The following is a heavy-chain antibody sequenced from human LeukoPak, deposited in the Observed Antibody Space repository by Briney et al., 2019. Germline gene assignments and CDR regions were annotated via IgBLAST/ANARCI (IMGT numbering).Heavy chain of an antibody. Sequence: PGGSLRLSCAASGLTFSSYAMSWVRQAPGKGLEWVSAISGSGGSTYYADSVKGRFTISRDNSKNTLYLQMNSLRAEDTAVYYCATVAYYDFWGGYYGGLDPWGQGTLVTVSS. D-gene: IGHD3-3*01. CDR2: ISGSGGST. V-gene: IGHV3-23*01. J-gene: IGHJ5*02. CDR3: ATVAYYDFWGGYYGGLDP. CDR1: GLTFSSYA.